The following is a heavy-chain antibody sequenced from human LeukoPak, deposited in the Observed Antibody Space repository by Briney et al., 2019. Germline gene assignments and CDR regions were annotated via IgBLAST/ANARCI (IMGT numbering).Heavy chain of an antibody. V-gene: IGHV4-59*01. CDR3: ARGDYGSGSYIVDY. Sequence: SETLSLTCAVYGGSFSGYYWSWIRQPPGKGLEWIGYIYYSGSTNYNPSLKSRVTISVDTSKNQFSLKLSSVTAADTAVYYCARGDYGSGSYIVDYWGQGTLVTVSS. D-gene: IGHD3-10*01. J-gene: IGHJ4*02. CDR1: GGSFSGYY. CDR2: IYYSGST.